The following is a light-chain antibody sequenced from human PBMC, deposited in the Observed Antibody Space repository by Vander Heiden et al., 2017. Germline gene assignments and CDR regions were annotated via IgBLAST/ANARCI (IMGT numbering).Light chain of an antibody. CDR2: SAS. CDR1: QSISNF. J-gene: IGKJ4*01. Sequence: DIQMTQSPSSLSANVGDRVAITCRASQSISNFLNWYQHKPGKAPNLLIYSASTLQTGVPSRFSGSSSGTDFTLTISSLQPEDFATYYCQQTYSLPFTIGGGTKTEIK. CDR3: QQTYSLPFT. V-gene: IGKV1-39*01.